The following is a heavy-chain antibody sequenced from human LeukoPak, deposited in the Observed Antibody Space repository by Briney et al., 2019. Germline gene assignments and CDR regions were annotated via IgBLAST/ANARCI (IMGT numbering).Heavy chain of an antibody. J-gene: IGHJ4*02. Sequence: GGSLRLSCEASGVSLSTYGMHWVRQAPGKGLERVAVISHDGNNRYYADSVKGRFTISRDNYRNTVFLQMNSLRAEDTAVYYCTKDRYCDSTSCPTDYWGQGTRVTVYS. CDR3: TKDRYCDSTSCPTDY. V-gene: IGHV3-30*18. D-gene: IGHD2-2*01. CDR2: ISHDGNNR. CDR1: GVSLSTYG.